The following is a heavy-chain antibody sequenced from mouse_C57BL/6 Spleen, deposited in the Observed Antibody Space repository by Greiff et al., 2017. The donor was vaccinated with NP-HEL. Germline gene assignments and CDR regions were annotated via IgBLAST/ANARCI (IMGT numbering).Heavy chain of an antibody. CDR1: GFTFTDYY. D-gene: IGHD1-1*01. CDR3: AGDGHYGSSYHWYFDV. V-gene: IGHV7-3*01. CDR2: IRNKANGYTT. Sequence: EVKLVESGGGLVQPGGSLSLSCAASGFTFTDYYMSWVRQPPGKALEWLGFIRNKANGYTTEYSASVKDRFTIARDNSQIILYLQMNALRAEDSATSYCAGDGHYGSSYHWYFDVWGTGTTVTVSS. J-gene: IGHJ1*03.